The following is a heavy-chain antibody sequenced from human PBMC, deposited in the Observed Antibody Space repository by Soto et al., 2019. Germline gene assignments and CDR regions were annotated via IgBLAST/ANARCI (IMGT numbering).Heavy chain of an antibody. D-gene: IGHD3-10*01. V-gene: IGHV4-31*03. J-gene: IGHJ4*02. CDR3: ARGSYGSGSYFQAYFDF. Sequence: QVQLQESGPGLVEPSQTLSLTCSVSAGSIRSTGYYWSWIRQHPGKGLEWIGYIYYSGTTNYNPSLQSRLSLSIDTSKNQFSLRLNSLTAADTAVYYCARGSYGSGSYFQAYFDFWGQGTLVTVSS. CDR2: IYYSGTT. CDR1: AGSIRSTGYY.